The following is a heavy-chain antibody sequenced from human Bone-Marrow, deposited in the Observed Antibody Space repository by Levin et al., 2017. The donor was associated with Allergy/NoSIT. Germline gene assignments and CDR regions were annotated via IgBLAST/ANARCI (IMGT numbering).Heavy chain of an antibody. CDR1: GGSIPTSW. Sequence: SQTLSLTCAVSGGSIPTSWWGCVRQPPGKGLEWIGEIHHSGNTYYNPSLKSRVTMSIDMSKNQFSLNLSSVTAADTALYYCARPYHYYIDVWGKGTTVTVSS. CDR2: IHHSGNT. CDR3: ARPYHYYIDV. J-gene: IGHJ6*03. V-gene: IGHV4-4*02.